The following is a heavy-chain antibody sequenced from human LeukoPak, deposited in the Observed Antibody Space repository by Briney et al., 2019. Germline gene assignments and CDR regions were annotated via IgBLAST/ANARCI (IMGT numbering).Heavy chain of an antibody. J-gene: IGHJ4*02. CDR3: ARFGLSSGRRLFDY. CDR1: GGSISSGGYY. V-gene: IGHV4-31*03. Sequence: SKTLSLTCTVSGGSISSGGYYWSWIRQHPGKGLEWIGYIYYSGSTYYNPSLKSRVTISVDTSKNQFSLKLSSVTAADTAVYYCARFGLSSGRRLFDYWGQGTLVTVSS. CDR2: IYYSGST. D-gene: IGHD3-22*01.